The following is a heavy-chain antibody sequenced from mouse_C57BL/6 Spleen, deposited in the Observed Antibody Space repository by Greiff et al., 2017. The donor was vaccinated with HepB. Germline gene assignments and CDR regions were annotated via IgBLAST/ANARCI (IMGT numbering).Heavy chain of an antibody. Sequence: QVQLKESGAELVKPGASVKISCKASGYAFSSYWMNWVKQRPGKGLEWIGQIYPGDGDTNYNGKFKGKATLTADKSSSTAYMQLSSLTSEDSAVYFCARMGSTMITYYFDYWGQGTTLTVSS. J-gene: IGHJ2*01. CDR1: GYAFSSYW. CDR2: IYPGDGDT. V-gene: IGHV1-80*01. CDR3: ARMGSTMITYYFDY. D-gene: IGHD2-4*01.